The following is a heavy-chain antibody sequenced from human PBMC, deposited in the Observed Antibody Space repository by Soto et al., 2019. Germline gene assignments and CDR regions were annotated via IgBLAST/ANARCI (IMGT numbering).Heavy chain of an antibody. V-gene: IGHV4-39*01. J-gene: IGHJ6*03. CDR1: GGSISSVSYY. CDR3: ARSPKFYGGHYMEV. D-gene: IGHD4-17*01. Sequence: SETLSLTCTVSGGSISSVSYYWGWVRQPPGKGLEWIGSIYYSGITYFNPSLKSRVTISVDTSQNQSSLKLNSVTAADTAIYYCARSPKFYGGHYMEVWGKGTTVTVSS. CDR2: IYYSGIT.